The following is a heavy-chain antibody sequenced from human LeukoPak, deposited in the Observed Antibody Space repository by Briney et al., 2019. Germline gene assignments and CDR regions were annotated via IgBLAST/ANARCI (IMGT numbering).Heavy chain of an antibody. CDR2: ISAYNGNT. Sequence: ASVKVSCKASGYTFTSYGISWVRQAPGQGLEWMGWISAYNGNTNYAQKLQGRVTMTTDTSTSTAYMELRSLRSDDTAVYYCARVLLVYDILTGYPHFDYWGQGTLVTVSS. D-gene: IGHD3-9*01. CDR1: GYTFTSYG. CDR3: ARVLLVYDILTGYPHFDY. J-gene: IGHJ4*02. V-gene: IGHV1-18*01.